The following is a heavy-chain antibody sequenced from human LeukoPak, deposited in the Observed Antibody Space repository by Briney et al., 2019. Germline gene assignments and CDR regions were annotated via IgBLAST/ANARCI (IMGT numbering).Heavy chain of an antibody. Sequence: GRSLRLSCAASGLTFSSYAMHWVRQAPGKGLEWVAVISYDGSNKYYADSVKGRFTISRDNSKNTLYLQMNSLRAEDTALYYCARRGDGYNLGDWFDPWGQGTLVTVSS. CDR1: GLTFSSYA. CDR2: ISYDGSNK. CDR3: ARRGDGYNLGDWFDP. J-gene: IGHJ5*02. V-gene: IGHV3-30*04. D-gene: IGHD5-24*01.